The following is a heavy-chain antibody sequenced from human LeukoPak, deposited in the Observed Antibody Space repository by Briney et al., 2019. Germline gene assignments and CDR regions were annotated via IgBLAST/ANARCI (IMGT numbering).Heavy chain of an antibody. J-gene: IGHJ4*02. CDR2: IYPGDSDI. Sequence: GESLTISCKGFGYSFTTYWIGWVRQMPGKGLEWMGIIYPGDSDIRYSPSFQGQVTISADKSISTAYLQWSSLKASDTATYFCARQLGERTFNWNDFDYWGQGTLVSVSS. CDR3: ARQLGERTFNWNDFDY. CDR1: GYSFTTYW. V-gene: IGHV5-51*01. D-gene: IGHD1-20*01.